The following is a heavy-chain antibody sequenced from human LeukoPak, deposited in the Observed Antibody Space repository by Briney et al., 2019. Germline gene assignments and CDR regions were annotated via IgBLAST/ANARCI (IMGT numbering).Heavy chain of an antibody. V-gene: IGHV4-34*01. Sequence: GSLRLSCAASGFTFSSYWMSWISQPPGKGLEWIGEINHSGSTNYNPSLKSRVTISVDTSKNQFSLKLSSVTAADTAVYYCARGSPHYYYGSGSYFDHWGQGTLVTVSS. CDR2: INHSGST. D-gene: IGHD3-10*01. J-gene: IGHJ4*02. CDR1: GFTFSSYW. CDR3: ARGSPHYYYGSGSYFDH.